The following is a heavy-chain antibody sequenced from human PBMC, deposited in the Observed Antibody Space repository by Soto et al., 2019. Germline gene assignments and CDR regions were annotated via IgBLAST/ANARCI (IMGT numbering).Heavy chain of an antibody. D-gene: IGHD1-26*01. V-gene: IGHV1-2*02. CDR2: ISPNSGDT. CDR3: GKGRSGDVGVFY. CDR1: GYTFTGYY. Sequence: QVQLVQSGAEVKKSGASVKVSCKASGYTFTGYYIHWVRQAPGQGPEWMGEISPNSGDTKYAQRFQGRVTMTRDTSITTVYMELSNLSPDDTAVYYCGKGRSGDVGVFYWGQGTLVTVYS. J-gene: IGHJ4*02.